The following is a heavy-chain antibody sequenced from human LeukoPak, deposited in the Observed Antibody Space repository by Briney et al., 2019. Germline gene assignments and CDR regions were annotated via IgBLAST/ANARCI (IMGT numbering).Heavy chain of an antibody. CDR1: GYSISSGWH. V-gene: IGHV4-38-2*01. Sequence: SETLSLRCDVSGYSISSGWHWGWIRQPPGQGLEWIAGIYHTGTTFYNPSLKSRVTISVDTSKNQFSLKLSSVTAADTAVYYCARVASSLFGYASFDYWGQGTLVTVSS. J-gene: IGHJ4*02. CDR2: IYHTGTT. D-gene: IGHD2-8*01. CDR3: ARVASSLFGYASFDY.